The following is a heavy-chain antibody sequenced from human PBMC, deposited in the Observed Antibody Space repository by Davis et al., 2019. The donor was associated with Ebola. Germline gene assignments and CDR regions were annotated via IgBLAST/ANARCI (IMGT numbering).Heavy chain of an antibody. V-gene: IGHV3-30*03. CDR2: ISYDGSNK. CDR1: GFTFSSYS. Sequence: GESLKISCAASGFTFSSYSMNWVRQAPGKGLEWVAVISYDGSNKYYADSVKGRFTISRDNSKNTLYLQMNSLRAEDTAVYYCARDSGYDSSAYDAFDIWGQGTMVTVSS. CDR3: ARDSGYDSSAYDAFDI. J-gene: IGHJ3*02. D-gene: IGHD3-22*01.